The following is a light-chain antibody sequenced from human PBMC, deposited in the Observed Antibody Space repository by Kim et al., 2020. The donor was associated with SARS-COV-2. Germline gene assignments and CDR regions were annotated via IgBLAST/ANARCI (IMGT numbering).Light chain of an antibody. CDR2: SNN. Sequence: ELTQPPSASGTPGQRVTISCSGSSSNIGSNYVYWYQQLPGTAPKLLIYSNNQRPSGVPDRFSGSKSGTSASLAISGLRSEDEADYYCAAWDDSLSGVVFGGGTQLTVL. J-gene: IGLJ2*01. CDR1: SSNIGSNY. V-gene: IGLV1-47*02. CDR3: AAWDDSLSGVV.